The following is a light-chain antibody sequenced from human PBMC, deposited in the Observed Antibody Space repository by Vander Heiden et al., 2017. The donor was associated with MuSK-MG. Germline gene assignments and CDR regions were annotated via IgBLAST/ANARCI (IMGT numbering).Light chain of an antibody. J-gene: IGKJ5*01. CDR3: QGDGCSPIT. Sequence: QCAVTLSLSPGARATLSCRASQIGTGNYLAWYQQQPGQAPRLLVFGVSRRAVGIPDRFRDSGSDTDFTLSITRLEPEDFAVYYCQGDGCSPITFGQGTQMEIK. CDR1: QIGTGNY. V-gene: IGKV3-20*01. CDR2: GVS.